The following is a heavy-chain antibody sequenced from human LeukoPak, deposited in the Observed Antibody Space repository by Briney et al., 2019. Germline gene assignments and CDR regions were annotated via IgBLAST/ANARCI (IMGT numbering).Heavy chain of an antibody. Sequence: SETLSLTCTVSGGSISTSSYYWGWIRQPPRKGLEWIGSIYYSGSTYYNPSLKSRVTISVDTSKNQFSLKLSSVTAADTAVYYCARVPYDILTGYYEDYWGQGTLVTVSS. CDR2: IYYSGST. V-gene: IGHV4-39*07. J-gene: IGHJ4*02. D-gene: IGHD3-9*01. CDR3: ARVPYDILTGYYEDY. CDR1: GGSISTSSYY.